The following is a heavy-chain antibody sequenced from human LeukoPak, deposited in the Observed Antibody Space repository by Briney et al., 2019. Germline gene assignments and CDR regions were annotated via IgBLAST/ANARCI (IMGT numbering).Heavy chain of an antibody. J-gene: IGHJ6*03. Sequence: PGGSLRLSCAASGFTFSSYWMSWVRQAPGKGLEWVANINEDGSKTYYVDSVKGRFTISSENARNSLYLQMNSLRAEDTAVYYCARDPQWGAWLASYYYMDVGGKGTTVTVSS. D-gene: IGHD3-22*01. CDR2: INEDGSKT. CDR3: ARDPQWGAWLASYYYMDV. CDR1: GFTFSSYW. V-gene: IGHV3-7*01.